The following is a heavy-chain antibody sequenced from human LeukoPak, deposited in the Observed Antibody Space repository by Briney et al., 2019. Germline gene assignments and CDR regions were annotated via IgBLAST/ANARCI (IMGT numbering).Heavy chain of an antibody. J-gene: IGHJ4*02. CDR2: IYSGGST. Sequence: GGSLRLSCAASGFSVSSDYMTWVRQAPGKGLEWVSVIYSGGSTYYADSAKGRFTISRDNSKNTLYLQMNSLRPEDTAVYYCARDGYGLDTSMGSTNFDYWGQGTLVTVSS. CDR1: GFSVSSDY. CDR3: ARDGYGLDTSMGSTNFDY. V-gene: IGHV3-53*05. D-gene: IGHD5-18*01.